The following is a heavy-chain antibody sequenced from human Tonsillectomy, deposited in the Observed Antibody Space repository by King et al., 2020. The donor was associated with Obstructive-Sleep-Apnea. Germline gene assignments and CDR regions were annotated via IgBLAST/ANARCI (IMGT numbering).Heavy chain of an antibody. J-gene: IGHJ4*02. CDR1: GGSISSYY. CDR2: IYYSGST. D-gene: IGHD2-15*01. Sequence: PLQESGPGLVKPSETLSLTCTVSGGSISSYYWSWIRQPPGKGLEWIGYIYYSGSTNYNPSLKSRVTISVDTSKNQFSLKLSSVTAADTAVYYCARSNCSGGSCYRAYFDYWGQGTLVTVSS. V-gene: IGHV4-59*01. CDR3: ARSNCSGGSCYRAYFDY.